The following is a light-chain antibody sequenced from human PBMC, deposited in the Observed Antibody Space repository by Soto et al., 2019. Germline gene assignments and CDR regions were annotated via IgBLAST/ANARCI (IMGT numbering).Light chain of an antibody. V-gene: IGKV1D-17*01. CDR1: QGISNY. Sequence: NIQMTQSPSAMSASVGDRVTITCRARQGISNYLAWFQQKPGKVPKHLIYAASSLQSGVPSRFSGNGSGTEFTLTISSLQPEDFATYYCLQHNSYPITFGQGTRLEIK. J-gene: IGKJ5*01. CDR3: LQHNSYPIT. CDR2: AAS.